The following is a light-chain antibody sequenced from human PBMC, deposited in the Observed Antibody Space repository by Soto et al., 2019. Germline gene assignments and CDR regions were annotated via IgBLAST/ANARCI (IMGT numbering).Light chain of an antibody. CDR3: QQYSSLWT. CDR2: KAS. V-gene: IGKV1-5*03. CDR1: QSIKNW. Sequence: DIQMTQSPSTLSASVGDRVTITCRASQSIKNWLAWYQQKPGEAPKLLIYKASTLESGVPSRFSGSGSGTDFTLSISRLEPEDFAVYYCQQYSSLWTFGQGTKVEIK. J-gene: IGKJ1*01.